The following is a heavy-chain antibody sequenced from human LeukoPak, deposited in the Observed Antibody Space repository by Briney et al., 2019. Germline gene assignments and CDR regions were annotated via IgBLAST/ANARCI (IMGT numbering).Heavy chain of an antibody. V-gene: IGHV3-33*01. CDR1: GFTLSDYG. J-gene: IGHJ4*02. CDR3: VRASGSFDY. Sequence: GGSLRLSCAASGFTLSDYGIHWVRQAPDKGLEWVAVIWSDGSNKYYADSVKGRFTISRDNSKKTLYLQMNSLRVEDTAAYYCVRASGSFDYWGQGTLVTVSS. CDR2: IWSDGSNK. D-gene: IGHD3-10*01.